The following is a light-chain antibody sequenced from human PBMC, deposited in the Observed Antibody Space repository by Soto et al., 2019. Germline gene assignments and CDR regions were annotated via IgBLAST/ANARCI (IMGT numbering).Light chain of an antibody. CDR3: QHRNNRPFS. Sequence: EIVLTQSPATLSLSPGEIATLSFRASQSVSNYLAWYQQRPGQAPRLLIYDASNRATGIPARFSGSGSGTDFTLTISGLEPEDFAIYYCQHRNNRPFSFGPGTKVDIK. J-gene: IGKJ3*01. CDR2: DAS. V-gene: IGKV3-11*01. CDR1: QSVSNY.